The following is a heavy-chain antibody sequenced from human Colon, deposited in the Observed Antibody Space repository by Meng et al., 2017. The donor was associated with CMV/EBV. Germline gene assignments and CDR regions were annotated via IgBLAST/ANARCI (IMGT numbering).Heavy chain of an antibody. V-gene: IGHV3-23*01. Sequence: GESLKISCAASGFTFSSYAMSWVRQAPGKGLEWVSAISGSGANIYYADSVKGRLTISRDNSKNTLYLQMNSLRAEDTAEYYCAKDALGDFWSGYYGRMDVWGQGTTVTVSS. D-gene: IGHD3-3*01. CDR1: GFTFSSYA. CDR3: AKDALGDFWSGYYGRMDV. CDR2: ISGSGANI. J-gene: IGHJ6*02.